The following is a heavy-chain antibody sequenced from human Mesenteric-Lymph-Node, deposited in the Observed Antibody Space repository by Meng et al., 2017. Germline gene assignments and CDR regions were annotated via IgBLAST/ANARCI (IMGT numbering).Heavy chain of an antibody. CDR1: GFTFSGYD. D-gene: IGHD3-9*01. Sequence: GESLKISCLTSGFTFSGYDMNWVRQAPGKGLEWVSGISSSGPSTYYADSVKGRFTISRDNSKNTLYLQMNSMRAEDTAVYYCARDYGSTYYDILTGSIENWGQGTLVTVSS. V-gene: IGHV3-23*01. J-gene: IGHJ4*02. CDR3: ARDYGSTYYDILTGSIEN. CDR2: ISSSGPST.